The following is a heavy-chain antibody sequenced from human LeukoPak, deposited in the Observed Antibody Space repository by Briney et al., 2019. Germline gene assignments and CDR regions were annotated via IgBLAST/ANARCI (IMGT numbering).Heavy chain of an antibody. CDR1: GFTFSSHN. CDR3: AGVTQQLVLEAGAYYYYMDV. D-gene: IGHD6-13*01. CDR2: ISSRSSTI. V-gene: IGHV3-48*02. J-gene: IGHJ6*03. Sequence: PGGSLRLSCAASGFTFSSHNMNWVRQAPGKGLEWVSYISSRSSTIYYTDSVKGRFTISRDNAKNSLYLQMNSLRDEDTAMYFCAGVTQQLVLEAGAYYYYMDVWGKGTTVTVSS.